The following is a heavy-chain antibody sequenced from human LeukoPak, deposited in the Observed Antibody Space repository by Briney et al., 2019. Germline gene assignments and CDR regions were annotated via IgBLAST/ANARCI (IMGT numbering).Heavy chain of an antibody. D-gene: IGHD7-27*01. J-gene: IGHJ5*02. CDR3: ARWGVGITIS. CDR1: GFTCSSYS. CDR2: ISSSSSYI. V-gene: IGHV3-21*01. Sequence: GGSLRLSCAASGFTCSSYSMNWVRQAPGKVLEWVSSISSSSSYIYYADSVKGRFTISRDNAKNSLYLQMNSLRAEDTAVYYCARWGVGITISWGQGTLVTVSS.